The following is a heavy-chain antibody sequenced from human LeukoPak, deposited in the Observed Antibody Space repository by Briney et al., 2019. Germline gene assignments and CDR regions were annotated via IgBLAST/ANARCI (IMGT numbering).Heavy chain of an antibody. Sequence: SETLSLTCTVSGGSISSYYWSWIRQPPGKGLEWIEYIYYSGSTNYNPSLKSRVTISVDTSKNQFSLKLSSVTAADTAVYYCARTAWGSYRDYFDYWGQGTLVTVSS. D-gene: IGHD3-16*02. V-gene: IGHV4-59*01. CDR3: ARTAWGSYRDYFDY. J-gene: IGHJ4*02. CDR2: IYYSGST. CDR1: GGSISSYY.